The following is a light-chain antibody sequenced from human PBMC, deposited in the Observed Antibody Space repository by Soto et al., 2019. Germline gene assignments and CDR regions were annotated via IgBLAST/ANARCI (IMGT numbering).Light chain of an antibody. CDR2: ETS. J-gene: IGKJ4*01. Sequence: IQLTQSPSSLSASVGDRVTITCRASQGIDSYLAWYQQRPGKVPQLLIYETSILQSGVSSRFSGRSSGTDFTLTISRLQAEDFATYYCQQTRRYPSTFGGGTKVEIK. CDR1: QGIDSY. V-gene: IGKV1-9*01. CDR3: QQTRRYPST.